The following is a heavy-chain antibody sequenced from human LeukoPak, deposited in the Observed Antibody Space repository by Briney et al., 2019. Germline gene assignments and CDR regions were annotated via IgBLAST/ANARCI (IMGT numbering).Heavy chain of an antibody. V-gene: IGHV1-46*01. CDR1: GYTFTSYY. J-gene: IGHJ6*02. D-gene: IGHD3-3*01. Sequence: ASVKVSCKASGYTFTSYYMHWVRQAPGQGLEWMGIINPSGGSTSYAQKFQGRVTMTRDTSTSTVYMELSSLRSEDTAVYYCARSLTIFGVAMTKYYYGMDVWGQGTTVTVSS. CDR3: ARSLTIFGVAMTKYYYGMDV. CDR2: INPSGGST.